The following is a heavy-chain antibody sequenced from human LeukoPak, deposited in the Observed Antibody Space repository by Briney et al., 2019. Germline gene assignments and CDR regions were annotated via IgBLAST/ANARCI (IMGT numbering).Heavy chain of an antibody. CDR3: VKEASSGNFVTIDC. Sequence: GGSLRLSCAASGVTFRNYVMSWVRQTPGKGLEWVSAITGDGGGTNHADSVKGRFTISRDNSKNILYLQMNSLRADDTAAYYCVKEASSGNFVTIDCWGQGTLVTVSS. V-gene: IGHV3-23*01. J-gene: IGHJ4*02. CDR2: ITGDGGGT. CDR1: GVTFRNYV. D-gene: IGHD1-26*01.